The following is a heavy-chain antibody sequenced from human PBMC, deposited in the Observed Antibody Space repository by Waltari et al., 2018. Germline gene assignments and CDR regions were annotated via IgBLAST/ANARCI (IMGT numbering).Heavy chain of an antibody. CDR1: GYSFKPFG. V-gene: IGHV1-18*01. J-gene: IGHJ4*02. D-gene: IGHD3-10*01. Sequence: QVQLVQSGAEMKKPGASVKVSCKASGYSFKPFGISWVRQAPGQGLEWMGWISTYTDSTDYAESFQGRVFMTTDTATSTAYMELRSLRSDDTAVYYCARDRTYESGSSSLYWGQGTLVTVST. CDR2: ISTYTDST. CDR3: ARDRTYESGSSSLY.